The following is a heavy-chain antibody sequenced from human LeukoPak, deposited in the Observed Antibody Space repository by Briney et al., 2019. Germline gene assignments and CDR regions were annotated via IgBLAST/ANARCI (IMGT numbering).Heavy chain of an antibody. V-gene: IGHV3-48*03. Sequence: GGSLRLSCGASGFSFSSYEMNWVRQAPGKGLEWVSYISSSGSTIYYADSVKGRFTISRDNANNSLYLQMNSLRAEDTAVYYCARERPEIGYWGQGTLVTVSS. J-gene: IGHJ4*02. CDR1: GFSFSSYE. CDR2: ISSSGSTI. CDR3: ARERPEIGY.